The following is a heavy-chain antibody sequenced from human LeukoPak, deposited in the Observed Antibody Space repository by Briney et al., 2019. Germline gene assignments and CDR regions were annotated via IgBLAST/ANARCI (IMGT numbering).Heavy chain of an antibody. CDR3: ARRRGSSSWYRKNYYGMDV. CDR2: INHSGST. V-gene: IGHV4-34*01. Sequence: SETLSLTCAVYGGYFSGYYWSWIRQPPGKGLEWIGKINHSGSTNYNPSLKSRVTISVDTSKNQFSLKLSSVTAADTAVYYCARRRGSSSWYRKNYYGMDVWGQGTTVTVSS. CDR1: GGYFSGYY. J-gene: IGHJ6*02. D-gene: IGHD6-13*01.